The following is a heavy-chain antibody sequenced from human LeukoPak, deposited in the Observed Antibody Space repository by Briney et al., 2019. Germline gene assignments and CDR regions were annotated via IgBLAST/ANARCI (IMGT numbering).Heavy chain of an antibody. D-gene: IGHD1-26*01. CDR2: IKGDESAR. CDR1: GFTFSTYW. Sequence: PGGSLRLSCAASGFTFSTYWMAWVRQAPGKGLERVANIKGDESARHQADSVKGRFIISRDNTQNSVYLQMNSLRGEDTAIYYCARDVVGSLDYWGQGTLVTVSS. V-gene: IGHV3-7*01. CDR3: ARDVVGSLDY. J-gene: IGHJ4*02.